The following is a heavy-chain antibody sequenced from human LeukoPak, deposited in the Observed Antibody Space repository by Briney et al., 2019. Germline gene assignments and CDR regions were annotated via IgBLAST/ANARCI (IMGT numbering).Heavy chain of an antibody. D-gene: IGHD3-10*01. CDR2: IYSNNST. J-gene: IGHJ6*02. Sequence: PGGSLRLSCAASEFTFPSYSMAWVRQAPGKGLEWVAVIYSNNSTYYADSVKGRFTIFRHNSKNTLLLQMNSLRAEDSAVYFCARDYMVRGMDVWGQGTTVTVSS. CDR3: ARDYMVRGMDV. V-gene: IGHV3-53*04. CDR1: EFTFPSYS.